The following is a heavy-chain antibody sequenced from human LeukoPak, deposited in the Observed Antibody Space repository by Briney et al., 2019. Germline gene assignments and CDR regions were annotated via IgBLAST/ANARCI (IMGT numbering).Heavy chain of an antibody. CDR3: ARDRIAVAGIFDY. Sequence: PGGSLRLSCAASGFTFSNYDMNWVRQAPGKGLEWVSYISSSSSTIYYADSVKGRFTISRDNAKNSLYLQMNSLRAEGTAVYYRARDRIAVAGIFDYWGQGTLVTVSS. CDR1: GFTFSNYD. D-gene: IGHD6-19*01. V-gene: IGHV3-48*01. J-gene: IGHJ4*02. CDR2: ISSSSSTI.